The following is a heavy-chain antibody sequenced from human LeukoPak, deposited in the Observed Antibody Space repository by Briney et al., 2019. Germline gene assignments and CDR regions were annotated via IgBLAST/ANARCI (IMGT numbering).Heavy chain of an antibody. CDR3: ARGFLEWSYGMDV. D-gene: IGHD3-3*01. J-gene: IGHJ6*02. CDR1: GYSFISYW. V-gene: IGHV5-51*01. Sequence: GESLKISCKGSGYSFISYWIGWVRQMPGKGLEWMGIIYPGDSDTRYSPSFQGQVTISADKSISTAYLQWSSLKASDTAMYYCARGFLEWSYGMDVWGQGTTVTVSS. CDR2: IYPGDSDT.